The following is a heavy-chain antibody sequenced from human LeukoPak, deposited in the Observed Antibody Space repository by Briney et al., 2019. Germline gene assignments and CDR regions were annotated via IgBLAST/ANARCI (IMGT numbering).Heavy chain of an antibody. CDR1: GGTFSSYA. V-gene: IGHV1-69*04. CDR3: ATLGYCSGGSCYSAGGMRSYYYYGMDV. J-gene: IGHJ6*02. CDR2: IIPILGIA. Sequence: ASVKVSCKASGGTFSSYAISWVRQAPGQGHEWMGRIIPILGIANYAQKFQGRVTITADKSTSTAYMELSSLRSEDTAVYYCATLGYCSGGSCYSAGGMRSYYYYGMDVWGQGTTVTVSS. D-gene: IGHD2-15*01.